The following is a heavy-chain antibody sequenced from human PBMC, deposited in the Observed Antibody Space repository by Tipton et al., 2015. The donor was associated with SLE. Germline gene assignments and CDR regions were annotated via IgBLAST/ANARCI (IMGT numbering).Heavy chain of an antibody. J-gene: IGHJ4*02. D-gene: IGHD6-19*01. CDR3: ARGGSPGIAVAVFFGF. V-gene: IGHV3-53*05. CDR1: GFTVSSNY. Sequence: SLRLSCAASGFTVSSNYMSWVRQAPGKGLEWVSVIYSGGSTYYADSVKGRFTISRDNSKNTLYLQMNSLRAEDTAVYYCARGGSPGIAVAVFFGFWGQGTLVTGSS. CDR2: IYSGGST.